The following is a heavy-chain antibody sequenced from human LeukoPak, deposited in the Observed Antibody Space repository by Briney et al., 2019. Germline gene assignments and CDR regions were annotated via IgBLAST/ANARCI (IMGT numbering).Heavy chain of an antibody. CDR2: ISWNTNTV. J-gene: IGHJ5*02. V-gene: IGHV3-9*01. Sequence: GGSLRLSCAASGFKFADFALHWVRQAPGKGLEWVSGISWNTNTVGYADSVKGRFTISRDNAKNSLYLQMNSLTVEDTALYYCTKAPGVTTGWFDPWGQGTLVTVSS. D-gene: IGHD4-17*01. CDR1: GFKFADFA. CDR3: TKAPGVTTGWFDP.